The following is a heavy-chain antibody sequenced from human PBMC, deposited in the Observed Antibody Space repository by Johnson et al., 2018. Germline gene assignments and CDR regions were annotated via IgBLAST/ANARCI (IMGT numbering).Heavy chain of an antibody. V-gene: IGHV3-30-3*01. D-gene: IGHD5-18*01. J-gene: IGHJ3*02. CDR2: ISYDGSNK. CDR1: RFTFSSYA. Sequence: QVQLVESGGGVVQPGRSLRLSCAASRFTFSSYAMHWVRQAPGKGLEWVAVISYDGSNKYYADSVKGRFTISRDNSKNTLYLQMNSRRAEDTAVYYCARDRVQLWFDAFDIWGQGTMVTVSS. CDR3: ARDRVQLWFDAFDI.